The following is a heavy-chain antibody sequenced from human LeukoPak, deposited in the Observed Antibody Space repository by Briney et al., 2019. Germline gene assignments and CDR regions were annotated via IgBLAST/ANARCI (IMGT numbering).Heavy chain of an antibody. CDR2: IATGFDT. CDR3: ARFPGFGSGTNRLDY. Sequence: GGSLRLSCAASGFTFSTHAMTWVRQAPGKGLEWVSSIATGFDTYSADSVKGRFAISRDNSKNTLYLQMNNLRADDTALYYCARFPGFGSGTNRLDYWGKGTLVTVSS. V-gene: IGHV3-23*01. J-gene: IGHJ4*02. CDR1: GFTFSTHA. D-gene: IGHD3-10*01.